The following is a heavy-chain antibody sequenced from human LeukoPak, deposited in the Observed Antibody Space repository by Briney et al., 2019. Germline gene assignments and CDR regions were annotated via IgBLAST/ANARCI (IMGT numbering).Heavy chain of an antibody. CDR3: ARDRGYSGYDV. D-gene: IGHD5-12*01. CDR2: ISPNTGGT. J-gene: IGHJ4*02. V-gene: IGHV1-2*02. CDR1: GYTFTGYY. Sequence: ASVRVSCKASGYTFTGYYMHWVRQAPGQELEWLGWISPNTGGTHYAQNFQDRVTMTRDTSISTAYMDLSRLRSDDTAVYYCARDRGYSGYDVWGQGTLVTVSS.